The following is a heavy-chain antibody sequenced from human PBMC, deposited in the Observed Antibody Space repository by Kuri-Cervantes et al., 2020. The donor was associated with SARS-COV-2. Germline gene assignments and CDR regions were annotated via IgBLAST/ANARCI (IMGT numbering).Heavy chain of an antibody. V-gene: IGHV3-21*01. D-gene: IGHD3-9*01. CDR1: GFTFSSYS. CDR3: ARVGDYDILTDDY. Sequence: GGSLRLSCAASGFTFSSYSMNWVRRAPGKGLEWVSSISSSSSYIYHADSVKGRFTISRDNAKNSLYLQMNSLRAEDTAVYYCARVGDYDILTDDYWGQGTLVTVSS. CDR2: ISSSSSYI. J-gene: IGHJ4*02.